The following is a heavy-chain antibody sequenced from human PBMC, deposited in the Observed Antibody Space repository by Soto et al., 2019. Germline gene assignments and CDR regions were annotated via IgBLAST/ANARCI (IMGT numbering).Heavy chain of an antibody. J-gene: IGHJ6*02. CDR1: ADSIGGGNKY. Sequence: QVQLRESGPGLVMPSQTLFLTCTVSADSIGGGNKYWRWIRHAPGKGLAWIGYIFSSGTTYYNPPLKSRLTMSLDTSHNQFSLTLNSVTAADTAVYFCARVPSPFEFDYAMDVWGQGTTVTVSS. D-gene: IGHD3-16*01. V-gene: IGHV4-30-4*01. CDR3: ARVPSPFEFDYAMDV. CDR2: IFSSGTT.